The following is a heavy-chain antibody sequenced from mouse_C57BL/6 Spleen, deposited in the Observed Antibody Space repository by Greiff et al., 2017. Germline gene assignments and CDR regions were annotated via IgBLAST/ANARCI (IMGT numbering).Heavy chain of an antibody. CDR2: ISGGGGNT. V-gene: IGHV5-9*01. J-gene: IGHJ4*01. CDR3: AGYVGGYYYAMDY. CDR1: GFTFSSYT. Sequence: EVMLVESGGGLVKPGGSLKLSCAASGFTFSSYTMSWVRQTPEKRLEWVATISGGGGNTYYPDSVKGRFTISRDNAKNTLYLQMSSLRSEDTALYYCAGYVGGYYYAMDYWGQGTSVTVSS. D-gene: IGHD2-2*01.